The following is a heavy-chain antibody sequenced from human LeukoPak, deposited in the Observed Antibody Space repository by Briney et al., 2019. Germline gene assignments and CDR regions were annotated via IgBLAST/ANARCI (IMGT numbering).Heavy chain of an antibody. CDR3: AKDSSSWSLRPYYFDY. D-gene: IGHD6-13*01. J-gene: IGHJ4*02. CDR1: GFTFSSYG. V-gene: IGHV3-30*02. CDR2: IRYDGSNK. Sequence: GGSLRLSCAASGFTFSSYGMHWVRQAPGKGLEWVAFIRYDGSNKYYADSVKGRFTISRDNSKNTLYLQMNSLRAEDTAVYYCAKDSSSWSLRPYYFDYWGQGTLVTVSS.